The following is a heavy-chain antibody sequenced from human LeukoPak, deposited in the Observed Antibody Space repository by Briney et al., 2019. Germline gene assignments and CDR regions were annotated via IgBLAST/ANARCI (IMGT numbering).Heavy chain of an antibody. CDR3: ASIALGDT. CDR2: IKEDGSEN. J-gene: IGHJ5*02. V-gene: IGHV3-7*01. D-gene: IGHD7-27*01. Sequence: ETLSLTCTVSGDSISRFYWSWVRQAPGKGLEWVATIKEDGSENFYVDSVKGRFTISRDNAKNSLYLQMNSLRAEDTAVYYCASIALGDTWGQGTLVTVSS. CDR1: GDSISRFY.